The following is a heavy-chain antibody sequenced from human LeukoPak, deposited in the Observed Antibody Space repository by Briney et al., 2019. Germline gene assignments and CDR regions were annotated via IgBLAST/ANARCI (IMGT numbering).Heavy chain of an antibody. Sequence: SGGSLRLSCAASGFSISTYWIHWVRQAPGKGLVWVSRINPDGSTTYYADSVKGRITISRDNAKNTLYLQMNSLRAEDTAVYYCASVQNYGRGLDYWGQGTLVTVSS. V-gene: IGHV3-74*01. CDR2: INPDGSTT. CDR3: ASVQNYGRGLDY. D-gene: IGHD4-17*01. CDR1: GFSISTYW. J-gene: IGHJ4*02.